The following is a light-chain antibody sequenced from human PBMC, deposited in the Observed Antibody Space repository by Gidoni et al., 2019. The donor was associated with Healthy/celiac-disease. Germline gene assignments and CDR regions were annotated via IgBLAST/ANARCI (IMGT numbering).Light chain of an antibody. Sequence: IALTQSPGTLSLSPGERATLSCRASQSVSSSYLAWYQQKPGQAPRLLIYGASSRATGIPDRFSGSGSGTDFTLTISRLEPEDFAVYYCQQYGSSPLTFGGGTKVEIK. J-gene: IGKJ4*01. V-gene: IGKV3-20*01. CDR1: QSVSSSY. CDR2: GAS. CDR3: QQYGSSPLT.